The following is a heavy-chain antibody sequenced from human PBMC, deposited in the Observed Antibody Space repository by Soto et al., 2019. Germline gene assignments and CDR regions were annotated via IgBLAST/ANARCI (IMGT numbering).Heavy chain of an antibody. Sequence: PGESLKISCKGSGYSFTSYWIGWVRQMPGKGLEWMGIIYPGDSDTRYSPPFQGQVTISADKSISTAYLQWGSLKASDTAMYYCARRITMVRGVDYYYYGMDVWGQGTTVTVSS. CDR2: IYPGDSDT. CDR3: ARRITMVRGVDYYYYGMDV. J-gene: IGHJ6*02. D-gene: IGHD3-10*01. V-gene: IGHV5-51*01. CDR1: GYSFTSYW.